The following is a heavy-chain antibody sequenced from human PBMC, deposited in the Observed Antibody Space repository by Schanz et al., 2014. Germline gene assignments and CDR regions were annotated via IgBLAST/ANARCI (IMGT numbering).Heavy chain of an antibody. CDR3: ARAQGVIRLYYGVDV. J-gene: IGHJ6*02. D-gene: IGHD3-10*01. CDR1: GFTVSNSY. V-gene: IGHV3-64*04. CDR2: ISSNGGST. Sequence: QVQLVESGGGLVQPGGSLRLSCAASGFTVSNSYIHWVRQAPGKGLEYVSVISSNGGSTDFADSVRGRFTISRDNSMNTVYLQMNSLRSDDAAVYYCARAQGVIRLYYGVDVWGQGTTVTVSS.